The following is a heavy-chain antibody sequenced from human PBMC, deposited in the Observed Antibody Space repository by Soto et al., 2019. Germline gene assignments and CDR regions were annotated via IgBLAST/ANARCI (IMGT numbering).Heavy chain of an antibody. V-gene: IGHV4-31*03. D-gene: IGHD5-12*01. CDR1: GGSISSGGYY. CDR3: ARGVVATRSYYFDY. CDR2: IYYSGST. Sequence: SLTCTVSGGSISSGGYYWSWIRQHPGKGLEWIGYIYYSGSTYYNPSLKSRVTISVDTSKNQFSLKLSSVTAADTAVYYCARGVVATRSYYFDYWGQGTLVTVSS. J-gene: IGHJ4*02.